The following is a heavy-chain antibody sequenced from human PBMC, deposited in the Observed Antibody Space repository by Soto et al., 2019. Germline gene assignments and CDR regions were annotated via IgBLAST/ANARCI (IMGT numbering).Heavy chain of an antibody. V-gene: IGHV4-30-2*01. CDR2: IYHSGST. CDR3: ARGLLDSSGYYYAWYYFDY. CDR1: GGSISSGDYS. J-gene: IGHJ4*02. Sequence: SETLSLNCAVSGGSISSGDYSWSWIRQPPGKGLEWIGYIYHSGSTYYNPSLKSRVTISVDRSKNQFSLKLSSVTAADTAVYYCARGLLDSSGYYYAWYYFDYWGQGTLVTVSS. D-gene: IGHD3-22*01.